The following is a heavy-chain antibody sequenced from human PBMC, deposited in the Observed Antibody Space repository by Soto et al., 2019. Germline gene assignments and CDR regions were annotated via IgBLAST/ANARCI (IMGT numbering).Heavy chain of an antibody. J-gene: IGHJ4*02. V-gene: IGHV4-34*04. CDR1: GVSLSGHS. CDR2: INQSGIK. CDR3: ARADLKYFDN. Sequence: SETLSLTCAVSGVSLSGHSWSWIRQTPEKGLEWIGQINQSGIKKHNPSLKSRAKIFLDTSKNHLSLNLASVTAGDTAVYFCARADLKYFDNWGQGTLVTGSS.